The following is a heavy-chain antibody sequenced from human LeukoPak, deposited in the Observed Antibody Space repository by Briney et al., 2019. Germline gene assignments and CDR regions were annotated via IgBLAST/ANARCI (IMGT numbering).Heavy chain of an antibody. J-gene: IGHJ3*02. V-gene: IGHV3-74*01. CDR1: GFTFSSYW. CDR2: ISSDGSSA. Sequence: QPGGSLRLSCAASGFTFSSYWMHWVRQAPAKGLMWVSRISSDGSSASYADSVKGRFTISRDNAKNTMYLQMNSLRAEDTAMYYCACGYNYGRDAFDIWGQGTVVTVSS. CDR3: ACGYNYGRDAFDI. D-gene: IGHD5-18*01.